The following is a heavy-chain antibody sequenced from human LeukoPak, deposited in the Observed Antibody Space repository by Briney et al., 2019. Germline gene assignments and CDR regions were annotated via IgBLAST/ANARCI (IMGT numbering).Heavy chain of an antibody. Sequence: ASVKVSCKASGYTFTSYGISWVRQAPGQGLEWMGWINPNTGGTNYAQKFQGRVTLTRDMSMNTAHMELSRLTSEDTAVYYCASLEVVPAGKKHFDYWGQGTLVTVSS. CDR1: GYTFTSYG. CDR3: ASLEVVPAGKKHFDY. V-gene: IGHV1-2*02. D-gene: IGHD2-2*01. CDR2: INPNTGGT. J-gene: IGHJ4*02.